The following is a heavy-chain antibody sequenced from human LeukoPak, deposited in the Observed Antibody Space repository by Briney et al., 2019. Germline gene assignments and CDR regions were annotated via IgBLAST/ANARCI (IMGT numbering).Heavy chain of an antibody. J-gene: IGHJ4*02. D-gene: IGHD3-10*01. V-gene: IGHV3-21*01. CDR2: ISSSSSYI. CDR1: GFTFSSYS. CDR3: ARDLEAYYGSGSYDTRPFDY. Sequence: GGSLRLSCAASGFTFSSYSMNWVCQAPGKGLEWVSSISSSSSYIYYADSVKGRFTISRDNAKNSLYLQMNSLRAEDTAVYYCARDLEAYYGSGSYDTRPFDYWGQGTLVTVSS.